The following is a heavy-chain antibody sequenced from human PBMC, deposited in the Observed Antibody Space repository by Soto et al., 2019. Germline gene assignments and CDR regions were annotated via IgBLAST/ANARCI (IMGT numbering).Heavy chain of an antibody. D-gene: IGHD6-19*01. CDR1: GGTFSSYA. CDR2: IIPIFGTA. Sequence: SVKVSCKASGGTFSSYAISWVRQAPGQGLEWMGGIIPIFGTANYAQKFQGRVTITADKSTSTAYMELSSLRSEDTAVYYCASLAVAGTYYYYGMDVWGQGTTVTVSS. J-gene: IGHJ6*02. CDR3: ASLAVAGTYYYYGMDV. V-gene: IGHV1-69*06.